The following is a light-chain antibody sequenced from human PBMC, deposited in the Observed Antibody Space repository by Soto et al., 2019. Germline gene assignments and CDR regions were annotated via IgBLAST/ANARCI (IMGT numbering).Light chain of an antibody. Sequence: QSVLTQPPSVSGAPGQRVTISCTGSSSNIGAGYDVHWYQQLPGTVPKLLIYGNSNRPSGVPDRFSGSKSGTSASLAITGLRAGEGGNYSSHSSNSGLRVFGGGTK. CDR1: SSNIGAGYD. J-gene: IGLJ2*01. CDR2: GNS. CDR3: HSSNSGLRV. V-gene: IGLV1-40*01.